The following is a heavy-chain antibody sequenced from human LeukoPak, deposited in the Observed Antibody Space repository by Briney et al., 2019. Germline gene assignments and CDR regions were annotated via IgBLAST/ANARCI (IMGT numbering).Heavy chain of an antibody. Sequence: GVLRLSCAASGFTFRNNWMSWVRQAPGKGLEWVANIKQDGSEKYYVDSVKGRFTISRDNAKNSLYLQMNSLRAKDTALYYCARDYYDSSGSSWFDPWGQGTLVTVSS. J-gene: IGHJ5*02. CDR1: GFTFRNNW. CDR3: ARDYYDSSGSSWFDP. V-gene: IGHV3-7*01. CDR2: IKQDGSEK. D-gene: IGHD3-22*01.